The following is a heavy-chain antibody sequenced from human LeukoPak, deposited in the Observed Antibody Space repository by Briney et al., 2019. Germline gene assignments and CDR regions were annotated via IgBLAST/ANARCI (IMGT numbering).Heavy chain of an antibody. CDR2: TYYRSKWYN. J-gene: IGHJ1*01. D-gene: IGHD2-2*02. Sequence: SQTLSLTCAISGDSVSSNSAAWNWIRQSPSRGLEWLGRTYYRSKWYNDYAVSVKSRITINPDTSKNQFSLKLSSVTAADTAVYYCASSVPAAINAVEYFQHWGQGTLVTVSS. CDR1: GDSVSSNSAA. V-gene: IGHV6-1*01. CDR3: ASSVPAAINAVEYFQH.